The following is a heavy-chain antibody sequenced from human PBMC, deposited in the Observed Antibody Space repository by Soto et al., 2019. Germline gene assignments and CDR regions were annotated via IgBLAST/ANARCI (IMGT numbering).Heavy chain of an antibody. Sequence: LXLSCAASGFTFSDYYLTWIRQAPGKGLEWVSYISSGGSTRYYADSVKGRFTISRDNAKNSLYLQINSLRAEDTAVYYCARGGFCSGGSCRRWSWFDPWGQGTLVTVSS. D-gene: IGHD2-15*01. CDR2: ISSGGSTR. CDR3: ARGGFCSGGSCRRWSWFDP. J-gene: IGHJ5*02. V-gene: IGHV3-11*01. CDR1: GFTFSDYY.